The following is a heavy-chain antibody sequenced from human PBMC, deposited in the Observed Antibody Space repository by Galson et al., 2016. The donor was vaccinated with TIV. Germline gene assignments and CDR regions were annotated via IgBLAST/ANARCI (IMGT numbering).Heavy chain of an antibody. J-gene: IGHJ6*02. D-gene: IGHD2-8*01. CDR2: IDPEDGQT. V-gene: IGHV1-69-2*01. CDR1: GYTFTDYY. CDR3: TTVRLRGSGGMDV. Sequence: VKVSCKVSGYTFTDYYMHWMQQTPGKGFEWMGHIDPEDGQTKYAARFQGRITMTADTSTDTAHLELSSLRSEDTAIYYCTTVRLRGSGGMDVWGQGTTVIVSS.